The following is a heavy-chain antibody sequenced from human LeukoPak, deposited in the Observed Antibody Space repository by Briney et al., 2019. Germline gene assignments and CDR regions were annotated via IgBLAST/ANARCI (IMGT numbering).Heavy chain of an antibody. V-gene: IGHV4-34*01. D-gene: IGHD2-2*01. CDR2: INHSGST. Sequence: SETLSLTCAVYGGSFSGYYWSWIRQPPGKGLEWIGEINHSGSTNYNPSLKSRVTISVDTSKNQFSLKLSSVTAAETAVYYCARALSSTSRSKAYDYWGQGTLVTVSS. J-gene: IGHJ4*02. CDR1: GGSFSGYY. CDR3: ARALSSTSRSKAYDY.